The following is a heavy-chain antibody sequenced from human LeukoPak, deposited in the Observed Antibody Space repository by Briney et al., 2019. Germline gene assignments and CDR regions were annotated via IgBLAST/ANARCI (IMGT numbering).Heavy chain of an antibody. Sequence: GASVKVSCKASGGTFNSYAISWVRQAPGQGLEWMGGIIPIFGTANYAQKFQGRVTITTDESTSTAYMELSSLRSEDTAVYYCARGSDPWGAFDYWGQGTLVTVSS. V-gene: IGHV1-69*05. D-gene: IGHD3-16*01. CDR1: GGTFNSYA. J-gene: IGHJ4*02. CDR3: ARGSDPWGAFDY. CDR2: IIPIFGTA.